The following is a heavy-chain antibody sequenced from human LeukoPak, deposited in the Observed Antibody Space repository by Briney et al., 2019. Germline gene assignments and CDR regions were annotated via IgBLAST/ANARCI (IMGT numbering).Heavy chain of an antibody. Sequence: PSETLSLTCTVSGGSIGWDYWSWIRQSAGKGLEWIGRIYKSGSTNYNPSFRRRVTMSVDTSKNQFSLHVTSVTAAGTAVYYCAREEYFQDSNGYSYYFHSWGQGSLVTVSS. D-gene: IGHD3-22*01. CDR3: AREEYFQDSNGYSYYFHS. CDR1: GGSIGWDY. J-gene: IGHJ4*02. V-gene: IGHV4-4*07. CDR2: IYKSGST.